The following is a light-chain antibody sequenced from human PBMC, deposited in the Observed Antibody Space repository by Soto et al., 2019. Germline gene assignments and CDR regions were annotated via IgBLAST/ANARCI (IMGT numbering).Light chain of an antibody. CDR1: QSVSSN. Sequence: EIVMTQSPATLSVSPGERATLSCRASQSVSSNLAWYQQKPGQAPRLLIYGASTRATGIPARFSGSGSGTELTLTISSLQSEDFAVCYCQQYNNWPPGTFGQGTKLEIK. J-gene: IGKJ2*01. CDR2: GAS. V-gene: IGKV3-15*01. CDR3: QQYNNWPPGT.